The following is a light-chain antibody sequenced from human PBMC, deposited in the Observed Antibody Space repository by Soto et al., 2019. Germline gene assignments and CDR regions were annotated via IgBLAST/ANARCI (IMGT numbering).Light chain of an antibody. CDR3: QHSADSLT. CDR2: GAS. CDR1: QSVSSNY. J-gene: IGKJ4*01. Sequence: ERVLMQAPGTLSLSPRERATLSCRASQSVSSNYLAWYQQKLGQAPRLLIYGASSRATGIPDRLSGSGSGTDFTLSISSLEPEDCAVDFCQHSADSLTFGGGTKMDIK. V-gene: IGKV3-20*01.